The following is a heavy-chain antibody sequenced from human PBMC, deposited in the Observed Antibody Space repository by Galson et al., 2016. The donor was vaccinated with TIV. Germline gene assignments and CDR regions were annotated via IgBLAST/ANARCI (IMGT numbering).Heavy chain of an antibody. CDR3: ANDYGAGYFDH. CDR1: GDSISSPY. Sequence: LSLTCNVSGDSISSPYWSWIRQPPGKGLEWIGFISSSGFSNYNPTLKSRVTMSVDASKKQISLRLSSVTAADTAVYFCANDYGAGYFDHWGQGAVVTVSS. CDR2: ISSSGFS. D-gene: IGHD4-17*01. V-gene: IGHV4-4*08. J-gene: IGHJ4*02.